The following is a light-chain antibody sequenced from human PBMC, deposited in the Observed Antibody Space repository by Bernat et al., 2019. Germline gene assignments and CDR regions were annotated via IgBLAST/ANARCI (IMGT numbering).Light chain of an antibody. J-gene: IGLJ2*01. CDR3: AAWDDSRNGTV. Sequence: QSVLTQPPSVSEAPRQRVTISCSGSSSNIGNNAVNWYQQLPGKAPKLLIYYDDLLPSGVSDRFSGSKSGTSASLAISRLQSEDEADCYCAAWDDSRNGTVFGEGTKLNVL. CDR1: SSNIGNNA. CDR2: YDD. V-gene: IGLV1-36*01.